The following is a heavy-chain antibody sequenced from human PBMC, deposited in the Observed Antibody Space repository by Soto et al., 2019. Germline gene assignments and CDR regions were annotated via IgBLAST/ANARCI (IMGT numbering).Heavy chain of an antibody. V-gene: IGHV1-2*02. CDR1: GYTFTGYY. D-gene: IGHD2-2*01. Sequence: ASVKVSCKASGYTFTGYYMHWVRQAPGQGLEWMGWINPNSGGTNYAQKFQGRVTMTRDTSISTAYMELSRLRSDDTAVYYCAIPAAPYYYYYCMDVWGQGTTVTVSS. CDR3: AIPAAPYYYYYCMDV. CDR2: INPNSGGT. J-gene: IGHJ6*02.